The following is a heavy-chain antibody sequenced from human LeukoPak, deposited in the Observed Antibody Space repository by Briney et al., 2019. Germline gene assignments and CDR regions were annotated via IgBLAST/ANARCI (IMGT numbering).Heavy chain of an antibody. CDR3: ARDRNPDAFDI. V-gene: IGHV3-53*01. CDR2: LYAGGST. Sequence: GGSLRLSCAASGFTVSSNYMTWVRQAPGKGLEWVSVLYAGGSTYCADSVKGRFTISRDNSKNTLYLQMNTLRAEDTAVYYCARDRNPDAFDIWGQGTLVTVSS. D-gene: IGHD1-14*01. J-gene: IGHJ3*02. CDR1: GFTVSSNY.